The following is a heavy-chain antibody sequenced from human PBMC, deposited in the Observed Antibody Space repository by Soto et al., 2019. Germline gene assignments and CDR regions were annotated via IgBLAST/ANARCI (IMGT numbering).Heavy chain of an antibody. CDR2: IYPGDSDT. J-gene: IGHJ6*02. D-gene: IGHD6-13*01. CDR3: TTTSAAGKNYYGMDV. CDR1: GYSFTSYW. V-gene: IGHV5-51*01. Sequence: PGESLKISCKGSGYSFTSYWIGWMRQMPGKGLEWMGIIYPGDSDTRYSPSFQGQVTISADKSISTAYLQWSSLKASDTAMYYCTTTSAAGKNYYGMDVWGQGTTVTVSS.